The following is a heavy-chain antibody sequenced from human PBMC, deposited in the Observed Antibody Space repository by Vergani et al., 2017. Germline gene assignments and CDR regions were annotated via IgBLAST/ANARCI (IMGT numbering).Heavy chain of an antibody. CDR1: GYTFTSYY. V-gene: IGHV1-46*03. CDR3: ARGYWGGSSXYYRPYYYYYGMDV. Sequence: QVQLVQSGAEVKKPGASVKVSCKASGYTFTSYYMHWVRQAPGQGLEWMGIINPSGGSTSYAQKFQGRVTMTRDTSTSTVYMELSSLRSEDKAVYYCARGYWGGSSXYYRPYYYYYGMDVWGQGTTVTVSS. D-gene: IGHD3-22*01. CDR2: INPSGGST. J-gene: IGHJ6*02.